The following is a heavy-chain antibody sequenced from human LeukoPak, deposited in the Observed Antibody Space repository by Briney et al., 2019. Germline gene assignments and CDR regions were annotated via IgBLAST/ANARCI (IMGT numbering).Heavy chain of an antibody. CDR3: ARDLVTVTKGFDI. Sequence: SETLSLTCTVSGDSFSSHYGSWIRQPPGKGLEWIGYISYIGSTNYNPSLKSRVTISIDTSKNQFSLKLSSETAADTAVYYCARDLVTVTKGFDIWGQGTMVSVSS. J-gene: IGHJ3*02. CDR2: ISYIGST. CDR1: GDSFSSHY. D-gene: IGHD4-17*01. V-gene: IGHV4-59*11.